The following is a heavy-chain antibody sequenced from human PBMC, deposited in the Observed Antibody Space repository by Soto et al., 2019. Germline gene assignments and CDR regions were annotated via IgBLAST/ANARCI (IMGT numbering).Heavy chain of an antibody. CDR2: VGGSDSDK. D-gene: IGHD2-8*01. J-gene: IGHJ3*02. CDR3: AKDATAVNGVWDPFDM. V-gene: IGHV3-23*01. CDR1: GFPFSAYA. Sequence: EVQLLESGGGVVQPGGSLRLSCVVSGFPFSAYAMSWVRQAPGKGLQWVSGVGGSDSDKHYADSVRGRFIVYRDNSKNTLYLQMNSLRADDTAVYYCAKDATAVNGVWDPFDMWGQGTEVTVSS.